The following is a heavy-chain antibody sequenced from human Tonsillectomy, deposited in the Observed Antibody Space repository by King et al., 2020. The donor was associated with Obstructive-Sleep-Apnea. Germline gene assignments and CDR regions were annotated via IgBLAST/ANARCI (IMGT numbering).Heavy chain of an antibody. CDR1: GGSISSYY. CDR3: ARGNEHGYFDL. CDR2: IYYSGST. Sequence: VQLQESGPGLVKPSETLSLTCTVSGGSISSYYWSWIRQPPGKGLEWIGYIYYSGSTNYNPSLKSRVTISVDTSNNQFSLKLSSVTAADTAVYYCARGNEHGYFDLWGRGTLVTVSS. V-gene: IGHV4-59*01. D-gene: IGHD1-1*01. J-gene: IGHJ2*01.